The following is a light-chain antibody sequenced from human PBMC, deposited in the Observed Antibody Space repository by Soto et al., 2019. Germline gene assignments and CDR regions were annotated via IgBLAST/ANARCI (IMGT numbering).Light chain of an antibody. CDR2: GAS. Sequence: EIVLTQSPGTLSLSPGERATLSCRASQSVSSSYLAWYQQKPGQAPRLLIYGASSRATGIPDRFSGSGSGTVFTLTISRLESEDFALYYCHLYPSPWTFGQGTNVEIK. CDR1: QSVSSSY. J-gene: IGKJ1*01. CDR3: HLYPSPWT. V-gene: IGKV3-20*01.